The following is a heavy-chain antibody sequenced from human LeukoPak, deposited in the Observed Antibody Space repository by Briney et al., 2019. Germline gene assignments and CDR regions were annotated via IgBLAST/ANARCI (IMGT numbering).Heavy chain of an antibody. CDR1: GFTVSTNC. D-gene: IGHD5-24*01. Sequence: TGGSLRLSCAASGFTVSTNCMSWVRQAPGKGLEWVSVIYSGGSTYYADSVKGRFIISRDNSKNTLYLQMNSLRADDTAVYYCAKSGYNRFDYWGQGTLVTVSS. V-gene: IGHV3-53*01. CDR2: IYSGGST. J-gene: IGHJ4*02. CDR3: AKSGYNRFDY.